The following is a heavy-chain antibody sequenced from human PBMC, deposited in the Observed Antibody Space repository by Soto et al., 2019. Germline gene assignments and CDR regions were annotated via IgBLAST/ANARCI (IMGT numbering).Heavy chain of an antibody. D-gene: IGHD4-17*01. V-gene: IGHV4-59*08. J-gene: IGHJ5*02. Sequence: SETLSLTCTVSGGSISSYYWSWIRRPPGKGLEWIGYIYYSGSTNYNPSLKSRVTISVDTSKNQFSLKLSSVTAADTAVYYCARSNYGGNLNWFDPWGQGTLVTVSS. CDR3: ARSNYGGNLNWFDP. CDR2: IYYSGST. CDR1: GGSISSYY.